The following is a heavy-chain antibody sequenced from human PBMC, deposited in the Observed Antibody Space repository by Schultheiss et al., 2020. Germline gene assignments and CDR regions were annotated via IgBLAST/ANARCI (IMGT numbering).Heavy chain of an antibody. CDR1: GGSISSGDYY. J-gene: IGHJ4*02. Sequence: SETLSLTCTVSGGSISSGDYYWSWIRQPPGKGLEWIGYIYYSGSTYYNPSLKSRVTISVDTSKNQFSLKLSSVTAADTAVYYCARDDGVVAATYFDYWGQGNLGTVSS. CDR3: ARDDGVVAATYFDY. V-gene: IGHV4-30-4*01. D-gene: IGHD2-15*01. CDR2: IYYSGST.